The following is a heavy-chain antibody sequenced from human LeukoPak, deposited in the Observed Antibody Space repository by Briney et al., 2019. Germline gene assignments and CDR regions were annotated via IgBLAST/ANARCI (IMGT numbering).Heavy chain of an antibody. V-gene: IGHV3-48*03. CDR3: AREGRGALNDAFDI. Sequence: PGGSLRLSCAASGFTFSSYEMNWVRQAPGKGLEWVSYISSGRTIYYADSVKGRFTISRDNAKNSLYLQMNSLRAEDTAVYYCAREGRGALNDAFDIWGLGTMVTVSS. D-gene: IGHD1-26*01. CDR1: GFTFSSYE. J-gene: IGHJ3*02. CDR2: ISSGRTI.